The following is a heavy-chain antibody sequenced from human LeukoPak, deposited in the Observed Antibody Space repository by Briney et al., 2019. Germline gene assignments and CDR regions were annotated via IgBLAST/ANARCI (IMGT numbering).Heavy chain of an antibody. V-gene: IGHV1-2*02. Sequence: ASVKVSCKASGYTFTSYGISWVRQAPGQGLEWMGWINPNSGGTNYAQKFQGRVTMTRDTSISTAYMELSRLRSDDTAVYYCATQYYDILTGSKYNWFDPWGQGTLVTVSS. CDR3: ATQYYDILTGSKYNWFDP. D-gene: IGHD3-9*01. J-gene: IGHJ5*02. CDR2: INPNSGGT. CDR1: GYTFTSYG.